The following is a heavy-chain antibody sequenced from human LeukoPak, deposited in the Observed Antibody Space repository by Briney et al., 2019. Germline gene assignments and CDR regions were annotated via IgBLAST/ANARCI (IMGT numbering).Heavy chain of an antibody. Sequence: PSETLSLTCTVSGGSISSTYWSWIRQPPGKGLEWIGYIYYSGSTNYNPSLKSRVTMSVDTSKNQFSLRLNSVTAADTAVYYCARLGRGFDWLWWVDPWGQGTLVTVSS. V-gene: IGHV4-59*08. J-gene: IGHJ5*02. CDR2: IYYSGST. CDR3: ARLGRGFDWLWWVDP. CDR1: GGSISSTY. D-gene: IGHD3-9*01.